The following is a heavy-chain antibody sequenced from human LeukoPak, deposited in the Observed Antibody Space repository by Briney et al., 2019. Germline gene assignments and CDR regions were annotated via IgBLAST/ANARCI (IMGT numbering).Heavy chain of an antibody. CDR3: ARLHLYYDILTPRYFDL. D-gene: IGHD3-9*01. J-gene: IGHJ2*01. CDR2: IYYTGRA. Sequence: SETLSLTCSVSTDSMTSYYWSWIRQPPGKGPEWIGYIYYTGRANYNPSLKSRVSISVDTSKNQFSLKFSSVTAADTAVYFRARLHLYYDILTPRYFDLWGRGTLVTVSS. CDR1: TDSMTSYY. V-gene: IGHV4-59*08.